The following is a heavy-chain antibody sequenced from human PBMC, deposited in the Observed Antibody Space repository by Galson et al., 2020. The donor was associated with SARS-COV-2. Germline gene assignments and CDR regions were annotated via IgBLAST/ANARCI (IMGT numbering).Heavy chain of an antibody. D-gene: IGHD3-22*01. CDR1: GYTLTELS. CDR2: FDPEDGET. CDR3: ATSRPYYDSSGYSNWFDP. J-gene: IGHJ5*02. Sequence: ASVKVSCKVSGYTLTELSMHWVRQAPGKGLEWMGGFDPEDGETIYAQKFQGRVTMTEDTSTDIAYMELSSLRSEDTAVYYCATSRPYYDSSGYSNWFDPWGQGTLVTVSS. V-gene: IGHV1-24*01.